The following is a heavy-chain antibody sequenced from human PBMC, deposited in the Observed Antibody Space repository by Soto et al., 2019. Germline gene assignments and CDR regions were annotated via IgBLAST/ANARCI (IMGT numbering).Heavy chain of an antibody. D-gene: IGHD5-12*01. J-gene: IGHJ6*02. V-gene: IGHV1-3*01. CDR3: ARDIVATISHYYYGMDV. CDR2: INAGNGNT. CDR1: GYTFTSYA. Sequence: ASVKVSCKASGYTFTSYAMHWVRQAPGQRLEWMGWINAGNGNTKYSQKFQGRVTITRDTSASTAYMELSSLRSEDTAVYYCARDIVATISHYYYGMDVWGQGTLVTVSS.